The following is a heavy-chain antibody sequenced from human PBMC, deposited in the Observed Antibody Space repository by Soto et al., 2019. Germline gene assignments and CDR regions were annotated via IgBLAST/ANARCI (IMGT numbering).Heavy chain of an antibody. Sequence: GASVKVSCKAPGDTFTSYYLNWVRQAPGQGLEWMGVINPHGGSTKYAQKFQGRITMTGDTSRSTVYMELSSLRSDDTAIYYCARSSGGNFGIIIEGSNWFDPWGQGTLVTVSS. CDR1: GDTFTSYY. CDR3: ARSSGGNFGIIIEGSNWFDP. D-gene: IGHD3-3*01. V-gene: IGHV1-46*01. CDR2: INPHGGST. J-gene: IGHJ5*02.